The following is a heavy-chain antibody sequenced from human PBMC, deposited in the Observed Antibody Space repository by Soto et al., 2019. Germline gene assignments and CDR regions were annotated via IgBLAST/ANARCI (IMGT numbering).Heavy chain of an antibody. D-gene: IGHD4-17*01. CDR2: IYWDDDK. CDR1: GFSLTTSGVG. V-gene: IGHV2-5*02. CDR3: AHRMTTVTWWFDP. J-gene: IGHJ5*02. Sequence: QITLKESGPTLVKPTQTLTLTCTFSGFSLTTSGVGVGWIRQPPGTPLEWLSLIYWDDDKRSSPSLKSRLTITKDTSKNHVVLTMTNMDPADTATYFCAHRMTTVTWWFDPWGQGTLVTVSS.